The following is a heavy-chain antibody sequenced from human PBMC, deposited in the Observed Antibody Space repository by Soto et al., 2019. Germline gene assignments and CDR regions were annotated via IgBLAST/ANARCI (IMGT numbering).Heavy chain of an antibody. CDR2: IIPIFGTA. D-gene: IGHD2-8*01. V-gene: IGHV1-69*13. J-gene: IGHJ6*02. Sequence: SVKVSCKASGGTFSSYAISWVRQAPGQGLEWMGGIIPIFGTANYAQKFQGRVTITADESTSTAYMELSSLRSEDTAVYYCARGYCTNGVCYPNYYYYGMDVWGQGTTVTV. CDR1: GGTFSSYA. CDR3: ARGYCTNGVCYPNYYYYGMDV.